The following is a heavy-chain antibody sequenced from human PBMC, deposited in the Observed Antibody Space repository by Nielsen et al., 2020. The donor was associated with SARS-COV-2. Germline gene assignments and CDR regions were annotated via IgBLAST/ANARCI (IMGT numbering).Heavy chain of an antibody. V-gene: IGHV2-70*11. J-gene: IGHJ4*02. CDR1: GGSISTGSHY. CDR2: IDWDGDK. CDR3: ARTYYDTSPSRYCFDY. D-gene: IGHD3-22*01. Sequence: TLSLTCIVSGGSISTGSHYWSWIRQPPGKALDWLARIDWDGDKYYSTSLKTRLTISKDTSKHQVVLRVTNMDPVDTATYYCARTYYDTSPSRYCFDYWGQGTLVTVSS.